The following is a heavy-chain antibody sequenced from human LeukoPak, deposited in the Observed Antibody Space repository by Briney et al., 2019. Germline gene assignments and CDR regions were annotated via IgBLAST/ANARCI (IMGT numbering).Heavy chain of an antibody. CDR2: IDYGGSYK. J-gene: IGHJ4*02. D-gene: IGHD2-2*01. Sequence: PGGSLRLSCAASGFTFSTYGMHWVRQAPGKGLEWVAFIDYGGSYKYYADSAKGRFTISRDNSRNTLYLQMNSLRVVDTAVYYCARTILPALDYWGQGTLVTVSS. CDR1: GFTFSTYG. CDR3: ARTILPALDY. V-gene: IGHV3-30*19.